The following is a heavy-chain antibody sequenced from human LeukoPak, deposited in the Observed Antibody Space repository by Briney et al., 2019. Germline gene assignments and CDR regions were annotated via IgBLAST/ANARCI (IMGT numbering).Heavy chain of an antibody. CDR1: GFTFSSYG. D-gene: IGHD3-3*01. V-gene: IGHV3-33*01. CDR3: ARDVSDYDFWSGSSWFDP. CDR2: IWYDGSNK. J-gene: IGHJ5*02. Sequence: GGSLRLSCAASGFTFSSYGMHWVRQAPGKGLEWVAVIWYDGSNKYYADSVKGRFTISRDNSKNTLYLQMNCLRAEDTAVYYCARDVSDYDFWSGSSWFDPWGQGTLVTVSS.